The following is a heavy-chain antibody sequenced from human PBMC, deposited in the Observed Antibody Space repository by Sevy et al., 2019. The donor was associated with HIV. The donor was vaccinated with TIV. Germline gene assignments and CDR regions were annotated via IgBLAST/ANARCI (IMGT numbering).Heavy chain of an antibody. CDR3: VGGQLELRRGYYYYGMDV. Sequence: GGSLRLSCAASGFTFSSYSMNWVRQAPGKGLEWVSYISSSSSTIYYADSVKGRFTISRDNAKNSLYLQMNSLRDEDTAVYYCVGGQLELRRGYYYYGMDVWGQGTTVTVSS. CDR1: GFTFSSYS. D-gene: IGHD1-7*01. J-gene: IGHJ6*02. CDR2: ISSSSSTI. V-gene: IGHV3-48*02.